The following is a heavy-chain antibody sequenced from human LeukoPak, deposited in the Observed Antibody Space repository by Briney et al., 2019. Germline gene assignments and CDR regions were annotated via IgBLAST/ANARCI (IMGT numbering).Heavy chain of an antibody. CDR1: GYSISSGYY. D-gene: IGHD3-10*01. Sequence: PSETLSLTCTVSGYSISSGYYWGWIRQPPGKGLEWIGSMYHSGTTYYNPSLKSRVTISVDTSKNQFSLKLSSVTAADTAVYYCARLLYGSGSYSNIFDSWGQGTLVTVSS. V-gene: IGHV4-38-2*02. J-gene: IGHJ4*02. CDR3: ARLLYGSGSYSNIFDS. CDR2: MYHSGTT.